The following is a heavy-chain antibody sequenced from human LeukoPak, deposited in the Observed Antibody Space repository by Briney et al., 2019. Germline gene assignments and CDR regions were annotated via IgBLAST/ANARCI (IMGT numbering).Heavy chain of an antibody. D-gene: IGHD6-13*01. CDR1: GGSISSYY. Sequence: SETLSLTCTVSGGSISSYYWSWIRQPPGKGLEWIGYVYYSGSTNYNPSLKSRVTISVDTSKNQFSLKLSSVTAADTAVYYCARHGSSWYEKDYFDYWGQGTLVTVSS. J-gene: IGHJ4*02. V-gene: IGHV4-59*08. CDR2: VYYSGST. CDR3: ARHGSSWYEKDYFDY.